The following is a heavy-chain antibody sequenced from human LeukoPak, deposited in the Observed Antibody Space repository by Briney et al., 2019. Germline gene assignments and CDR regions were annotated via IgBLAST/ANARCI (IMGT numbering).Heavy chain of an antibody. CDR2: VSYGGTP. CDR3: AREAPGGSGWTYFDY. Sequence: PSETLSLTSTVSGYSINNYYWSWIRQPPGKGLEWIGYVSYGGTPDYNPSLKSRVTISLDTSENHVCLRLTSVTAEDTAVYYCAREAPGGSGWTYFDYGGQGSLVTAPS. V-gene: IGHV4-59*01. CDR1: GYSINNYY. J-gene: IGHJ4*02. D-gene: IGHD6-19*01.